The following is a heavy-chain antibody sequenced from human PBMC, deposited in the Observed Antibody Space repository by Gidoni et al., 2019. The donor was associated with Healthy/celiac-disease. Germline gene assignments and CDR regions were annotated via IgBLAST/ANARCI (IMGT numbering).Heavy chain of an antibody. CDR2: IEPRDSYT. CDR1: GYSFTSYW. D-gene: IGHD4-17*01. J-gene: IGHJ5*02. Sequence: EVQLVQSGAEVKKPGESLRISCKGSGYSFTSYWISWVRQMPGKGLECLGRIEPRDSYTNFSPSCQGHVTISADKSISTAYLQWSSLKASDTAMYYCARRRDYGGNWWFDPWGQGTLVTVSS. CDR3: ARRRDYGGNWWFDP. V-gene: IGHV5-10-1*03.